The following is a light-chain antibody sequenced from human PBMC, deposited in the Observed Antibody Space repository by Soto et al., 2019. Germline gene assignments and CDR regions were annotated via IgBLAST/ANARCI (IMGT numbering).Light chain of an antibody. V-gene: IGKV3-15*01. J-gene: IGKJ1*01. CDR3: QHYNNWPPWT. CDR1: QRVSSN. Sequence: EIVMTQSPATLSVSPGERATFSCRASQRVSSNLAWYQQKPGQAPRLIIYDASIRATGIPARFSGSGSGTEFTLTISTLQSEDFAIYYCQHYNNWPPWTFGQGTKVDIK. CDR2: DAS.